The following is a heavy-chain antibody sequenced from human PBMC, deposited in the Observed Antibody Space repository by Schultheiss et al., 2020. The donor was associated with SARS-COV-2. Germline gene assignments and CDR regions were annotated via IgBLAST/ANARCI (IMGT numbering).Heavy chain of an antibody. V-gene: IGHV1-18*01. D-gene: IGHD2-15*01. CDR2: ISTYNGGT. CDR3: ARVAHSFYYYMDV. Sequence: ASVKVSCKASGYTFTSYGLTWVRQAPGQGLEWMGWISTYNGGTDYAQKFQGRLIITTDLSTGTAYMDLKNLRLDDTAVYYCARVAHSFYYYMDVWGKGTTVTVSS. J-gene: IGHJ6*03. CDR1: GYTFTSYG.